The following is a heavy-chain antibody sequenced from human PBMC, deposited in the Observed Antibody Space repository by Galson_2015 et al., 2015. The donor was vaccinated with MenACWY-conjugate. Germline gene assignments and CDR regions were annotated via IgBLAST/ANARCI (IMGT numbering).Heavy chain of an antibody. Sequence: SVKVSCKASGYTINGHFLHWVRQAPGQGLEWMGRINPNSGGTNYAEKFQGRGTMTWDTSFSTSYMDLSSDGTAIYFCARSRYNTGWAFDCWGQGTLVTVSS. D-gene: IGHD5-24*01. V-gene: IGHV1-2*06. CDR2: INPNSGGT. J-gene: IGHJ4*02. CDR3: ARSRYNTGWAFDC. CDR1: GYTINGHF.